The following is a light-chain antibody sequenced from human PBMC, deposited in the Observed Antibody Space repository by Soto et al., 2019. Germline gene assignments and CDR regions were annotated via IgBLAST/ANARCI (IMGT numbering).Light chain of an antibody. V-gene: IGKV3-15*01. CDR2: DAS. Sequence: ETVTTQSPATLSVSPGERVTLSCRASQSISSNLAWYQQKPGKAPRLLIYDASTRATGIPARFSGSGSGTEFTLTISSPQSEDFVVHYCQQYNILPYTFGQGTRLEIK. J-gene: IGKJ2*01. CDR1: QSISSN. CDR3: QQYNILPYT.